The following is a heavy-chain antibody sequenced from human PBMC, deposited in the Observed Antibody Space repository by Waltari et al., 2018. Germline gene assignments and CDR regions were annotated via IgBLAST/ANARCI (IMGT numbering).Heavy chain of an antibody. CDR2: IYYTGST. Sequence: QVQLQESGPGLVQPSETLSLPCTISGGSINNYHWSWFRQPPGKGLEWIAYIYYTGSTNYNPSLRGRVTMSLDTSKNQFSLNLSAVTAAETAFYCCARGEMANWVYFDYWGQGTLVTVSS. J-gene: IGHJ4*02. CDR3: ARGEMANWVYFDY. CDR1: GGSINNYH. V-gene: IGHV4-59*08. D-gene: IGHD1-1*01.